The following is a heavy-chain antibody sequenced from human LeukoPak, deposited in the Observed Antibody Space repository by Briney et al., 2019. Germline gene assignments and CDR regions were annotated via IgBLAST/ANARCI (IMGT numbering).Heavy chain of an antibody. CDR2: VSPNSDNR. V-gene: IGHV1-8*01. J-gene: IGHJ4*02. Sequence: ASVKVSCKASGYTFTNYAVNWFRQAPGQGLEWVGWVSPNSDNRGYAQKFQGRVTTTKSTSIDTAYMGLSSLRSDDTAVYYCARGITQGVDYWGQGTLVTVSS. CDR3: ARGITQGVDY. D-gene: IGHD1-14*01. CDR1: GYTFTNYA.